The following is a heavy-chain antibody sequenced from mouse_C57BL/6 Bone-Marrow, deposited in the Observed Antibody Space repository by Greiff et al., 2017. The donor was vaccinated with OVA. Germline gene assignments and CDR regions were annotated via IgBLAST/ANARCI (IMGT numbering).Heavy chain of an antibody. CDR3: ARWGGYYVGY. V-gene: IGHV1-69*01. CDR2: IDPSDSYT. D-gene: IGHD1-1*02. J-gene: IGHJ2*01. Sequence: QVQLQQPGAELVMPGASVKLSCKASGYTFTSYWMHWVKQRPGQGLEWIGEIDPSDSYTNYNQKFKGKSTLTVDKSSSTAYMQLSSLTSEDSAVDYCARWGGYYVGYWGQGTTLTVSS. CDR1: GYTFTSYW.